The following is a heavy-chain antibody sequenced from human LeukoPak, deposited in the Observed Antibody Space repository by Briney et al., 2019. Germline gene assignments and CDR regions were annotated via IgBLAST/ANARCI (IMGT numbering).Heavy chain of an antibody. Sequence: SETLSLTFTVSGGSISSSSYYWGWIRQPPGKGLEWIGSIYYSGSTYYNPSLKSRVTISVDTSKNQFSLKLSSVTAADTAVYYCARDGEYSSSSFYYGMDVWGQGTTVTVSS. J-gene: IGHJ6*02. CDR2: IYYSGST. CDR1: GGSISSSSYY. D-gene: IGHD6-6*01. V-gene: IGHV4-39*07. CDR3: ARDGEYSSSSFYYGMDV.